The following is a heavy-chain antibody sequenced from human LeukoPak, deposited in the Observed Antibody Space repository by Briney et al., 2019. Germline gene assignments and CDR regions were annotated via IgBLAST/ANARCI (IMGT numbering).Heavy chain of an antibody. Sequence: SETLSLTCSVQGGSFSDYYWSWIRQPPGKGLEWIGEINHSGSTHYNPSLKSRVTISVDTSKNQFSLKLSSVTAADTAVYYCALVKDYGLGTYLDYWGQGTLVTVSS. V-gene: IGHV4-34*01. J-gene: IGHJ4*02. CDR1: GGSFSDYY. CDR3: ALVKDYGLGTYLDY. D-gene: IGHD3-10*01. CDR2: INHSGST.